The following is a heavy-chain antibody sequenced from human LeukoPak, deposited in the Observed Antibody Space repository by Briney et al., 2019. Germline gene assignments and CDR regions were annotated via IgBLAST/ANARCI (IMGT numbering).Heavy chain of an antibody. CDR1: GFTFGSYS. CDR2: ISCSGGST. CDR3: AKLVGATSNWFDS. J-gene: IGHJ5*01. Sequence: PGESLRLSCAASGFTFGSYSMNWVRQAPGKGLEWVSAISCSGGSTYYADSVKGRFTISRDNSKNTLYLQMNSLRAEDTAVYYCAKLVGATSNWFDSWGQGTLVSVSS. D-gene: IGHD1-26*01. V-gene: IGHV3-23*01.